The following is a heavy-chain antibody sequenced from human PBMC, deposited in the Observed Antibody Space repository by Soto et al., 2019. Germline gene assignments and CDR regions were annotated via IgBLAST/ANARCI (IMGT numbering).Heavy chain of an antibody. D-gene: IGHD3-16*01. CDR3: ARDLGGSHDY. CDR2: IKTDGSVT. CDR1: GFTFSTYW. V-gene: IGHV3-74*01. J-gene: IGHJ4*02. Sequence: GGSLRLSCAASGFTFSTYWMHWVRQAPGKGLVWVSRIKTDGSVTTYADSVKGRFTISRDNAKNTLYLQMNTLRAEDTAVYYCARDLGGSHDYWGRGTLVTVSS.